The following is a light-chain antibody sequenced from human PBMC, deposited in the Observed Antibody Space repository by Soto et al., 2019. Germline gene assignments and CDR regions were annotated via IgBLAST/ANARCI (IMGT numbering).Light chain of an antibody. CDR1: QGIGNY. Sequence: DIQMTQSPSSLSASVGDRVTITCRANQGIGNYLAWYQQKPGKAPKRLIYSASTLHPGVPSRFSGSGSGTEFTLTISSLQPEDFATYYCLQHSSSYPFTFGGGTKVEIK. V-gene: IGKV1-17*01. CDR3: LQHSSSYPFT. J-gene: IGKJ4*01. CDR2: SAS.